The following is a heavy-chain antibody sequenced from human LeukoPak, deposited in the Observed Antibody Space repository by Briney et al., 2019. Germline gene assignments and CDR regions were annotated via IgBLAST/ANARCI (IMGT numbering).Heavy chain of an antibody. D-gene: IGHD7-27*01. CDR1: GFTFSTYS. V-gene: IGHV3-48*01. J-gene: IGHJ4*02. CDR3: LGTTDY. Sequence: GRSLRLSCAASGFTFSTYSMNWVRQAPGKGLEWVSFISTGSSTIYYADSVKGRFTISRDNSKNTLYLQMNSLRAEDTAVYYCLGTTDYWGQETRVTVSS. CDR2: ISTGSSTI.